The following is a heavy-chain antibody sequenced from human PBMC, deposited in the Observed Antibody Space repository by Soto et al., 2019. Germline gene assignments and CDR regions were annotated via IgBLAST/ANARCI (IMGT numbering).Heavy chain of an antibody. J-gene: IGHJ5*02. V-gene: IGHV2-70*04. D-gene: IGHD1-1*01. CDR1: GFSLSTSGMR. Sequence: SGPTLVNPTQTLTLTCTFSGFSLSTSGMRVSWIRQPPGKALQWLARIDWDDDKFYTTSLRTKLTISKDTSKNQVVLTMTNMDPVDTATYYCAKTGTDGSWFDPWGQGTLVTVSS. CDR2: IDWDDDK. CDR3: AKTGTDGSWFDP.